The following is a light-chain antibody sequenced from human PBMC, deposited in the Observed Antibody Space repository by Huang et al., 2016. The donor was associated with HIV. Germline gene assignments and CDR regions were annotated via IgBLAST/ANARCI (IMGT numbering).Light chain of an antibody. CDR2: DTT. J-gene: IGKJ5*01. Sequence: EIVLTQSPATLSLSPGERATLSCRTSQRLDNYFVRYQQRPAQAPRLLIYDTTYRAAGIPARFSGSGSGKDFTLTMSSLEPEDFAVYFCQQRSKWPITFGQGTRLEIK. V-gene: IGKV3-11*01. CDR3: QQRSKWPIT. CDR1: QRLDNY.